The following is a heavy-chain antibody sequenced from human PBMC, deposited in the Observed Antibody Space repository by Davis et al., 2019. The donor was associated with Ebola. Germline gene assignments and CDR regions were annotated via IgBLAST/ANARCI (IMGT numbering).Heavy chain of an antibody. CDR1: GFTFNNYW. Sequence: PGGSLRLSCAASGFTFNNYWMSWVRQVPGRGLEWVANIQQDGGDKHYLESVKGRFTISRDNAKNTPFLQMNSLRVEDTGVYYCARDGENYSDLDYWGQGTLVTVSS. CDR3: ARDGENYSDLDY. CDR2: IQQDGGDK. V-gene: IGHV3-7*01. D-gene: IGHD3-10*01. J-gene: IGHJ4*02.